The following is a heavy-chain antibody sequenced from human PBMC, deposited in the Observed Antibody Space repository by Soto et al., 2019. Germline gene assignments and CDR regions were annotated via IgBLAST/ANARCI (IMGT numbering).Heavy chain of an antibody. CDR2: IYSGGST. CDR3: ARERIGAYYDSSRVY. D-gene: IGHD3-22*01. V-gene: IGHV3-53*01. J-gene: IGHJ4*02. CDR1: GFTVSSNY. Sequence: VQLVESGGGLIQPGGSLRLSCAASGFTVSSNYMSWVRQAPGKGLEWVSVIYSGGSTYYADSVKGRFTISRDNSKNTLYLQMNSLRAEDTAVYYCARERIGAYYDSSRVYWGQGTLVTVSS.